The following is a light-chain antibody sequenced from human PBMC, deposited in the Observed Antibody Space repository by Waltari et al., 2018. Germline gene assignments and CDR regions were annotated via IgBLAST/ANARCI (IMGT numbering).Light chain of an antibody. J-gene: IGLJ3*02. CDR1: ALPKQY. Sequence: SYELTQPPSVSVSPGQTARNTCSGHALPKQYAYWYQQKPGQAPVLVLYKDSERPSGIPERFSGSSSGTTVTLTISGVQAEDEADYYCQSVDSNGSYWVFGGGTKLTVL. CDR3: QSVDSNGSYWV. CDR2: KDS. V-gene: IGLV3-25*03.